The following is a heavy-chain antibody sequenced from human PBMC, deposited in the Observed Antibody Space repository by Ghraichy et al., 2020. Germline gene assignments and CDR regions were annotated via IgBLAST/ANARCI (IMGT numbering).Heavy chain of an antibody. J-gene: IGHJ4*02. V-gene: IGHV3-74*01. CDR1: GFTFSSYW. Sequence: GALRLSCAASGFTFSSYWMHWVRQAPGKGLVWVSRIHTDGSSTSYADSVKGRFTISRDNTKNTLYLQMNSLRAEDTAVYYCARQWGGAYRGFDYWAQGTLVTVSS. D-gene: IGHD1-14*01. CDR3: ARQWGGAYRGFDY. CDR2: IHTDGSST.